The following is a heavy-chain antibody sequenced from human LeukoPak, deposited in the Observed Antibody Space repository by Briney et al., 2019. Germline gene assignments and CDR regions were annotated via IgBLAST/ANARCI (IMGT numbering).Heavy chain of an antibody. J-gene: IGHJ4*02. V-gene: IGHV3-48*03. CDR1: GFTFSSYE. D-gene: IGHD2-21*02. Sequence: GGSLRLSCAASGFTFSSYEMNWVRQAPGKGLEWVSYISSSGSTIYYADSVKGRFTISRDNAKNSLYLQMNSLKTEDTAVYYCARLPAHCYGDCYSDYFDSWGQGTLVTVSS. CDR3: ARLPAHCYGDCYSDYFDS. CDR2: ISSSGSTI.